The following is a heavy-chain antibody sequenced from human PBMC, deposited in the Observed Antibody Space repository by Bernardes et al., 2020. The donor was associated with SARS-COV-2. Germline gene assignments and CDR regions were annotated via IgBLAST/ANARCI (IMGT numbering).Heavy chain of an antibody. CDR1: GYTFSGYW. J-gene: IGHJ5*02. Sequence: GESLKISCKGIGYTFSGYWIAWVRQMPGKGLEWVGIVYPEDSQTRYSASFQGQVTLSADRSTNTAYLQWSRLEASDTATYYYARLRGDCSRLGCHFRSHWFDPWGQGTLVTVST. CDR3: ARLRGDCSRLGCHFRSHWFDP. D-gene: IGHD2-15*01. CDR2: VYPEDSQT. V-gene: IGHV5-51*01.